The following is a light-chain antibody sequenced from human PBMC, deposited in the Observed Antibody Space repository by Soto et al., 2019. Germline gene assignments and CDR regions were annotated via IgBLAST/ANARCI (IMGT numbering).Light chain of an antibody. CDR1: PSVSSY. V-gene: IGKV3-11*01. CDR2: DAS. J-gene: IGKJ1*01. Sequence: SVLTQSPATLSLSPGDRATLSCRASPSVSSYLAWYQQKPGQAPRLLIYDASNRATGIPARFSGSGSGTDFTLTISSLEPEDFAVYYCQQRSNWPWTFGQGTKVDIK. CDR3: QQRSNWPWT.